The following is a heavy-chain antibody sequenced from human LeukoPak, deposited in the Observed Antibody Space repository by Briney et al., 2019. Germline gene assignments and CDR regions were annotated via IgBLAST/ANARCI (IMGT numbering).Heavy chain of an antibody. Sequence: GGSLRLSCAASGFTFSSYAMSWVRQAPGKGLEWVSAISGSGGSTYYADSVKGRFTISRDNSKNTLYLQMNSLRAEDTAVYYCAKDRRRRYYDSSGYYYFDYWGQGTLVAVSS. CDR2: ISGSGGST. D-gene: IGHD3-22*01. J-gene: IGHJ4*02. CDR1: GFTFSSYA. CDR3: AKDRRRRYYDSSGYYYFDY. V-gene: IGHV3-23*01.